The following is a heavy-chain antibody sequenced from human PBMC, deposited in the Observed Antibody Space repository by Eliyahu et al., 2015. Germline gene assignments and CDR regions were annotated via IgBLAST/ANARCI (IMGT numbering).Heavy chain of an antibody. CDR3: ARRQKYCTSTTCYGMDV. CDR2: IGITGDT. J-gene: IGHJ6*02. V-gene: IGHV3-13*01. D-gene: IGHD2-2*01. Sequence: EVQLVESGGGLVQPGGSLXLSCAASGFXFXXYDMXWVRQGTGKGLEWVSGIGITGDTYYPGSVKGRFTISRENAKNSLYLQMNSLRAGDTAVYYCARRQKYCTSTTCYGMDVWGQGTTVTVSS. CDR1: GFXFXXYD.